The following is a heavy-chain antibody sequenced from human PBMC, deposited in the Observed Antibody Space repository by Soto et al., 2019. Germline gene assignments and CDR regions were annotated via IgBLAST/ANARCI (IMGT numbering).Heavy chain of an antibody. CDR3: ARSGTASPQRDWFDP. J-gene: IGHJ5*02. Sequence: DSVQVSCTASGYTFTSYGISWVRQAPGQGLEWMGWISAYNGNTNYAQKLQGRVTMTTDTSTSTAYMELRGLRSDDTAVYYCARSGTASPQRDWFDPWGKGTLVTVYS. CDR1: GYTFTSYG. CDR2: ISAYNGNT. V-gene: IGHV1-18*01. D-gene: IGHD5-18*01.